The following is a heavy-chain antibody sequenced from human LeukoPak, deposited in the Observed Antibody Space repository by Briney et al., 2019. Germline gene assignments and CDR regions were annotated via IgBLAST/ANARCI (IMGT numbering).Heavy chain of an antibody. Sequence: GGSLRLSCAASGFTFSNACMNWVRQPPGKGLEWVGRIKGKTAGATTDYAAPVKGRFTSSRDDSQNTRYLQMNSLKTEDTAVYYCTTLSDSSSWYRTDVWGEGAPVTVSS. D-gene: IGHD6-13*01. CDR3: TTLSDSSSWYRTDV. CDR1: GFTFSNAC. V-gene: IGHV3-15*01. J-gene: IGHJ6*04. CDR2: IKGKTAGATT.